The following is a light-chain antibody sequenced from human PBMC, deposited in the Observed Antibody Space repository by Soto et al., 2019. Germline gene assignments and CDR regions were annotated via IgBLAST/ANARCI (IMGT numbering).Light chain of an antibody. Sequence: DIPLTQSPASLSASVGDRVTITFRASQSISSYLNWYQQKPGKAPKLLIYAASSLQSGVPSRFSGSGSGTDFTLTISSLQPEDFATYYCQQSYSTPQTFGQGTKVDIK. CDR3: QQSYSTPQT. V-gene: IGKV1-39*01. CDR2: AAS. J-gene: IGKJ1*01. CDR1: QSISSY.